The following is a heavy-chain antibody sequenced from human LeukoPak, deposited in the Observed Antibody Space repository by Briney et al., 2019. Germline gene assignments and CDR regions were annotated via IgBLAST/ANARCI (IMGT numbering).Heavy chain of an antibody. D-gene: IGHD6-19*01. J-gene: IGHJ4*02. CDR2: INPEGDST. CDR3: AKPFTQTPYAIGWYTCDS. V-gene: IGHV1-46*01. CDR1: GYTFTGYY. Sequence: ASVKVSCKASGYTFTGYYMHWVRQAPGQGLEWMGIINPEGDSTTYAQKFQGRVTMTSDTSTSTVYMELSSLRADDTAVYYCAKPFTQTPYAIGWYTCDSWGQGTLVTVSS.